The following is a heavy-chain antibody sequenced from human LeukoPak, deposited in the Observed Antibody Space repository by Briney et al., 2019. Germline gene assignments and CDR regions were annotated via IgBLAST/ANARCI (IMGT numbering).Heavy chain of an antibody. CDR3: ARRYYDFWSGLDV. D-gene: IGHD3-3*01. CDR2: MNPNSGNT. CDR1: GYTFTSSD. V-gene: IGHV1-8*01. J-gene: IGHJ6*02. Sequence: ASVKVSCKAPGYTFTSSDINWVRQATGQGLEWMGWMNPNSGNTGYAQKFQGRVTMTRNTSIETAYMELSSLRSEDTAVYYCARRYYDFWSGLDVWGQGTTVTVSS.